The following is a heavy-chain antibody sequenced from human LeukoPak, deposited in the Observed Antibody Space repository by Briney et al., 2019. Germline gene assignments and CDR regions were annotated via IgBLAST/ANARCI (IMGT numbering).Heavy chain of an antibody. CDR2: IYYSGST. V-gene: IGHV4-59*08. CDR1: GGSISTYY. Sequence: SETLSLTCTVSGGSISTYYWSWIRQPPGKGLEWIGYIYYSGSTNYNPSLKSRVTISVDTFKNQFSLKLSSVTAADTAVYYCARHMGGSGRGYFDLWGRGALVTVSS. J-gene: IGHJ2*01. CDR3: ARHMGGSGRGYFDL. D-gene: IGHD3-10*01.